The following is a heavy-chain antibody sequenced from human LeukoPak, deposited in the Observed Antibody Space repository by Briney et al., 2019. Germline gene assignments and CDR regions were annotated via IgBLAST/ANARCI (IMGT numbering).Heavy chain of an antibody. J-gene: IGHJ4*02. CDR2: TYYSGST. CDR1: GGSIRGYY. CDR3: ARQVIRGVTFDY. Sequence: PSETLSLTCTVSGGSIRGYYWSWLRQPPGKDLEWIGYTYYSGSTNYNPSLKNRVTISVDTSKNQFSLKLSSVTAADTAVYYCARQVIRGVTFDYWGQGTLVTVSS. D-gene: IGHD3-10*01. V-gene: IGHV4-59*08.